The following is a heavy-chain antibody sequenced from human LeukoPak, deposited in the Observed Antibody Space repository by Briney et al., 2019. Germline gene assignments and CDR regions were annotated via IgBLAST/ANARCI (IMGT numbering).Heavy chain of an antibody. D-gene: IGHD2-15*01. V-gene: IGHV4-59*01. CDR3: ARHRGGFDL. CDR2: IYYSGGT. CDR1: GGSISSYY. Sequence: PSETLSLTCTVSGGSISSYYWSWLRQPPGKGLEWLGYIYYSGGTNYNPSLKSRVPVSVDTSKIHFSLKLSSVTAADTAAYYCARHRGGFDLWGQGTMVTVSS. J-gene: IGHJ3*01.